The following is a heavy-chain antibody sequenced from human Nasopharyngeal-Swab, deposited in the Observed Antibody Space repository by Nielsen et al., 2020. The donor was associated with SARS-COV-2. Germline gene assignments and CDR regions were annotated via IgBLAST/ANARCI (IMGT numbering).Heavy chain of an antibody. Sequence: WIRQPPGQGLEGVAKIKEDGSEKFYVDSVEGRFTITRDNGKNSLYLQMNSLRGDDTAVYYCVTGHYMGVWGKGTTVTVSS. CDR3: VTGHYMGV. J-gene: IGHJ6*03. D-gene: IGHD2-8*02. V-gene: IGHV3-7*01. CDR2: IKEDGSEK.